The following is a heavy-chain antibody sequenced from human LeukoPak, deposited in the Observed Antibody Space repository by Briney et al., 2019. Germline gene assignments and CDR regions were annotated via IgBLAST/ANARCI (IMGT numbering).Heavy chain of an antibody. D-gene: IGHD6-13*01. J-gene: IGHJ4*02. V-gene: IGHV3-30*04. Sequence: GGSLRLSCAASGFTFSNYAMHWVRQAPGKGLEWVAVISYDGSNKYYADSVKGRFTISRDSSRNTLYLQVNSLRAEDTAVYYCARAQLGFDYWGQGTLVTVSS. CDR1: GFTFSNYA. CDR2: ISYDGSNK. CDR3: ARAQLGFDY.